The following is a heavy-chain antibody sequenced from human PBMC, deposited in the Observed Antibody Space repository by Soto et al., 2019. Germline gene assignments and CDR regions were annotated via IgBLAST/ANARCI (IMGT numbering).Heavy chain of an antibody. Sequence: SETLSLTCTVSGGSISSSSYYWGWIRQPPGKGLVWIGSIYYSGSTYYYPSLKSRVTISVDTSKNQFSLKLSYVTAADTAVYYCARMGRGELGDFWFDPWGQGTLVTV. J-gene: IGHJ5*02. V-gene: IGHV4-39*01. CDR3: ARMGRGELGDFWFDP. D-gene: IGHD1-26*01. CDR1: GGSISSSSYY. CDR2: IYYSGST.